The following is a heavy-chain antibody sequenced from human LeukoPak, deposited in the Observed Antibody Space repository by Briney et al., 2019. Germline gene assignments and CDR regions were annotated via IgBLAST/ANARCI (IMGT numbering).Heavy chain of an antibody. V-gene: IGHV3-11*01. CDR1: GFTFSDYY. Sequence: PGGSLRLSCAASGFTFSDYYMSWIRQAPGKGLKWRSYISGSGSTIYYADSVKGRFTISRDNAKNSLYLQMNSLRVEDTAVYYSARGSPSSGSKFDYWGQGTLVTVSS. J-gene: IGHJ4*02. CDR3: ARGSPSSGSKFDY. CDR2: ISGSGSTI. D-gene: IGHD3-22*01.